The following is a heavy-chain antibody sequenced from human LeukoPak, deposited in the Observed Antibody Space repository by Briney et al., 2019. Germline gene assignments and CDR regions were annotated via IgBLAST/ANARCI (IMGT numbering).Heavy chain of an antibody. Sequence: SETLSLTCTVSGGSISSYYWSWIRQPPGKGLEWIGNIDYSGSTNYNPSLKSRVTISVDTSKNQVSLKLSSVTAADTAVYYCARQGLRYYYHGIDVWGQGTTVTVSS. D-gene: IGHD4-17*01. CDR2: IDYSGST. CDR1: GGSISSYY. V-gene: IGHV4-59*08. J-gene: IGHJ6*02. CDR3: ARQGLRYYYHGIDV.